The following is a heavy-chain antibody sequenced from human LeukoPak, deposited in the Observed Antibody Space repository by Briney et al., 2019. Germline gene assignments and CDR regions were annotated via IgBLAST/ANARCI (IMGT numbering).Heavy chain of an antibody. J-gene: IGHJ3*02. CDR1: GGTFSSYA. CDR2: IIPILGIA. D-gene: IGHD3-9*01. Sequence: GASVKVSCKASGGTFSSYAISWVRQAPGQGLEWMGRIIPILGIANYAQKFQGRVTITADKSTSTAYMELSSLRSEDTAVYYCARTYYDILTGYYGAFDIWGQGTTVTVSS. V-gene: IGHV1-69*04. CDR3: ARTYYDILTGYYGAFDI.